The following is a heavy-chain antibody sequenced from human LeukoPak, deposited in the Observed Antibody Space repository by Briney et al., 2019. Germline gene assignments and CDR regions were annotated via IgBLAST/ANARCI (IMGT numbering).Heavy chain of an antibody. J-gene: IGHJ4*02. CDR3: VRDYCGGECYPFDY. D-gene: IGHD2-21*01. V-gene: IGHV3-20*04. CDR2: INWNGGST. CDR1: GFTFDDYG. Sequence: PPGGSLRLSCAVSGFTFDDYGMSWVRQAPGKGLEWVSGINWNGGSTGYADSVKGRFTISRDNAKKSLYLKMNSLRGEDTALYYCVRDYCGGECYPFDYWGQGTLVTVSS.